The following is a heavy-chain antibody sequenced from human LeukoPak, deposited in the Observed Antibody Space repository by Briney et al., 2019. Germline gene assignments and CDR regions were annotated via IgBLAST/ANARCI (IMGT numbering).Heavy chain of an antibody. D-gene: IGHD4-17*01. CDR2: IYYSGST. J-gene: IGHJ4*02. CDR1: GGSISSSSYC. Sequence: PSETLSLTCTVSGGSISSSSYCWGWIRQPPGKGLEWTGSIYYSGSTYYNPSLKSRVTISVDTSKNQFSLKLSSVTAADTAVYCCARHHGDYEGVYHFDYWGQGTLVTVSS. CDR3: ARHHGDYEGVYHFDY. V-gene: IGHV4-39*01.